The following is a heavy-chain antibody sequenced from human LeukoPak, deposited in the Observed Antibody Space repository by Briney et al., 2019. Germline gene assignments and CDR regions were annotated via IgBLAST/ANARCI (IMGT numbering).Heavy chain of an antibody. CDR2: INSDGSST. CDR1: GFTVSSDS. Sequence: GGSLRLSCTVSGFTVSSDSMSWVRQAPGKGLEWVSRINSDGSSTSYADSVKGRFTISRDNAKNTLYLQMNSLRAEDTAVYYCARGDYYDSSGYYANYWGQGTLVTVSS. J-gene: IGHJ4*02. D-gene: IGHD3-22*01. CDR3: ARGDYYDSSGYYANY. V-gene: IGHV3-74*01.